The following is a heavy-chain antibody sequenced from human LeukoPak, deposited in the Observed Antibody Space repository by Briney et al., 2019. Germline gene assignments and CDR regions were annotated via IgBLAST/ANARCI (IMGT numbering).Heavy chain of an antibody. CDR1: GGSISSGGYY. D-gene: IGHD2-15*01. CDR3: ARERGSQPGSPLLV. CDR2: IYYSGST. Sequence: SETLSLTCTVSGGSISSGGYYWSWIRQHPGKGLEWIGYIYYSGSTYYNPSLKSRVTISVDTSKNQFSLKLSSVTAADMAVYYCARERGSQPGSPLLVWGQGTLVTVSS. J-gene: IGHJ4*02. V-gene: IGHV4-31*03.